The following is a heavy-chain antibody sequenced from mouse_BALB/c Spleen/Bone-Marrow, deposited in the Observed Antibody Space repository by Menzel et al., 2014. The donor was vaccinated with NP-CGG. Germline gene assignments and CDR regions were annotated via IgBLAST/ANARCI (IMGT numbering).Heavy chain of an antibody. D-gene: IGHD2-3*01. CDR1: GFNIKDTY. J-gene: IGHJ2*01. CDR2: IDPANGNT. CDR3: ARGGLYDGSDY. V-gene: IGHV14-3*02. Sequence: EVKLMESGAELVKPGASAKLSCTASGFNIKDTYMHWVKQRPEQGLEWIGRIDPANGNTKYDPKFQGKATITADTSSNTAYLQLGSLTSEDTAVYYCARGGLYDGSDYWGQGTTLTVSS.